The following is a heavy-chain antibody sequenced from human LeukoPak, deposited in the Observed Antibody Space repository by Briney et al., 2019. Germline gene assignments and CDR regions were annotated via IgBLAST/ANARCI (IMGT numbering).Heavy chain of an antibody. D-gene: IGHD4-23*01. CDR2: INHSGST. Sequence: NPSETLSLTCAVYGGSFSGYYWSWIRQPLGKGLEWIGEINHSGSTNYNPSLKSRVTISVDTSKNQFSLKLSSVTAADTAVYYCARIPTVVSYYWYFDLWGRGTLVTVSS. V-gene: IGHV4-34*01. CDR1: GGSFSGYY. CDR3: ARIPTVVSYYWYFDL. J-gene: IGHJ2*01.